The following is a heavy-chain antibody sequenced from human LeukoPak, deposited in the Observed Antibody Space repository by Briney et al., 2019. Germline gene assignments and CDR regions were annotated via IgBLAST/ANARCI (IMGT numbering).Heavy chain of an antibody. D-gene: IGHD2-2*01. CDR1: GFTFSDYY. V-gene: IGHV4-34*01. CDR3: ARGTRLLRPFDY. J-gene: IGHJ4*02. Sequence: GSLRLSCAASGFTFSDYYMSWIRQPPGKGLEWIGEINHSGSTNYNPSLKSRVTISVDTSKNQFSLKLSSVTAADTAVYYCARGTRLLRPFDYWGQGTLVTVSS. CDR2: INHSGST.